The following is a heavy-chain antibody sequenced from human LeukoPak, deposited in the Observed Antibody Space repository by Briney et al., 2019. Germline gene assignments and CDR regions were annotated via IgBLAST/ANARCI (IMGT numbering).Heavy chain of an antibody. CDR1: GGSFSGYY. V-gene: IGHV4-34*01. CDR3: ATIAVAGTIGDY. D-gene: IGHD6-19*01. CDR2: INQSGST. Sequence: PSETLSLTCAVYGGSFSGYYWSWIRQPPGKGLEWIGEINQSGSTNYNPSLKSRVTISVDKSKNQFSLKLSSVTAADTAVYYCATIAVAGTIGDYWGQGTLVTVSS. J-gene: IGHJ4*02.